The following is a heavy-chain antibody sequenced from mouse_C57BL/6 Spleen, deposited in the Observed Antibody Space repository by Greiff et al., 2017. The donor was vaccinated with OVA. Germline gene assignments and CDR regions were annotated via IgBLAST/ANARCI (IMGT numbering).Heavy chain of an antibody. V-gene: IGHV1-55*01. CDR2: IYPGSGST. Sequence: QVQLKQPGAELVKPGASVKMSCKASGYTFTSYWITWVKQRPGQGLEWIGDIYPGSGSTNYNEKFKSKATLTVDTSSSTAYMQLSSLTSEDSAVYYCARFSNYDYYAMDYWGQGTSVTVSS. CDR3: ARFSNYDYYAMDY. CDR1: GYTFTSYW. D-gene: IGHD2-5*01. J-gene: IGHJ4*01.